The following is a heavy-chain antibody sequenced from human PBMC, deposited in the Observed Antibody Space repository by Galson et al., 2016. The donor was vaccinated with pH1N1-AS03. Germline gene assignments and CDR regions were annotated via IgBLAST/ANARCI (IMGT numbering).Heavy chain of an antibody. D-gene: IGHD3-10*01. V-gene: IGHV5-10-1*01. CDR1: GDSFTGYW. CDR2: IDLSDSYT. Sequence: QSGAEVTKPGESLRISCKASGDSFTGYWINWVRQMPGKGLEWMGRIDLSDSYTNYSPSFQGHVTISADKSIATAYLRWNSLKASDTAVYYCASYGSGGSPFDYWGQGTLVTVSS. CDR3: ASYGSGGSPFDY. J-gene: IGHJ4*02.